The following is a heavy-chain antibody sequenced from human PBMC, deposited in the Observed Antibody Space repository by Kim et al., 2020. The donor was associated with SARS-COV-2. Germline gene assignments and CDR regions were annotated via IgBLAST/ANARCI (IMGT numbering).Heavy chain of an antibody. CDR2: IKQDGGEK. CDR3: ASTQTLET. Sequence: GGSLRLSCAASGFTFSPYWMSWVRQAQGKGLEWVANIKQDGGEKYYLDSGKGGFTISRDNAKNSLYLKMNSLRAEDPPGIYCASTQTLETWGRGPLVT. V-gene: IGHV3-7*01. D-gene: IGHD3-3*01. J-gene: IGHJ5*02. CDR1: GFTFSPYW.